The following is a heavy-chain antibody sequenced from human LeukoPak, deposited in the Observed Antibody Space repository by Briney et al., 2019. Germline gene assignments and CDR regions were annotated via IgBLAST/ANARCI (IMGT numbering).Heavy chain of an antibody. CDR2: ISASGGST. D-gene: IGHD6-19*01. CDR3: AKAMAGSTYHFDS. V-gene: IGHV3-23*01. Sequence: GGSLRLSCAASGFTFSSYAMNWVRQAPGKGLEWVSAISASGGSTYYADSVKGRFTISRDNSKNTLYLQMSSLRAEDTAVYYCAKAMAGSTYHFDSWGQGTLVTVSS. CDR1: GFTFSSYA. J-gene: IGHJ4*02.